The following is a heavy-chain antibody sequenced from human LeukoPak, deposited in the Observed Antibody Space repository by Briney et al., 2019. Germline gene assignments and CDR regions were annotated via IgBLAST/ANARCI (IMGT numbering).Heavy chain of an antibody. D-gene: IGHD3-10*01. Sequence: GGSLRLSCVGAGFTFKAYSMNWVRQAPGKGLEWVSSISSTGSSIYYADSVEGRFTISRDNSKNTLYLQMNSLRAEDTAVYYCAKALMVRGVTVLDAFDIWGQGTMVTVSS. CDR1: GFTFKAYS. CDR2: ISSTGSSI. J-gene: IGHJ3*02. CDR3: AKALMVRGVTVLDAFDI. V-gene: IGHV3-21*01.